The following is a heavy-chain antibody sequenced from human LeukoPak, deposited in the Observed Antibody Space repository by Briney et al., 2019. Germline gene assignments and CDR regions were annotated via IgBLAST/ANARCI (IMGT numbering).Heavy chain of an antibody. CDR1: GFTFSSYA. J-gene: IGHJ1*01. CDR2: ISGGGVTT. V-gene: IGHV3-23*01. Sequence: GGSLRLSCVASGFTFSSYAMSWVRQAPGKGLEWVSAISGGGVTTHYAGSVKGRFSISRDNSKNTPYLQMNSLRAEDTAPYYCAKKVVVGATSPYSDFQDWGQGTLVTVSS. CDR3: AKKVVVGATSPYSDFQD. D-gene: IGHD1-26*01.